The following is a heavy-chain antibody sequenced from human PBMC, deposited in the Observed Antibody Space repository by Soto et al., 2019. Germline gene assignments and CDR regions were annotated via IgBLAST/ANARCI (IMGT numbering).Heavy chain of an antibody. CDR1: GYTFSSYG. V-gene: IGHV1-18*01. J-gene: IGHJ4*02. CDR2: ISAYNGNT. D-gene: IGHD2-15*01. CDR3: AREFCSGGGCYWVAY. Sequence: ASVKVSCKASGYTFSSYGIGWVRQAPGQGLEWMGWISAYNGNTNYAQKFQGRVTMTTDTSTSTAYMELGSLRSDDTAVYYCAREFCSGGGCYWVAYWCQGALVTVSS.